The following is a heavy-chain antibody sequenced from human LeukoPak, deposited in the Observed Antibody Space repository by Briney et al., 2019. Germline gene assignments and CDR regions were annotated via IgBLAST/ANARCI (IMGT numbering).Heavy chain of an antibody. CDR2: IYYSGST. CDR1: GGSISSGGYY. CDR3: ARSRRDRSTDI. V-gene: IGHV4-31*03. J-gene: IGHJ3*02. Sequence: PSETLFLTCTVSGGSISSGGYYWSWIRQHPGKGLEWIGYIYYSGSTYYNPSLKSRVTISVDTSKNQFSLKLSSVTAADTAVYYCARSRRDRSTDIWGQGTMVTVSS.